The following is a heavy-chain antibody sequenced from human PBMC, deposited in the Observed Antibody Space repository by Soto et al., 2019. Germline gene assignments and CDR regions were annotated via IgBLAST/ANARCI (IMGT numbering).Heavy chain of an antibody. CDR1: GYSVSRNDAA. Sequence: SQTLSLTCAISGYSVSRNDAAWNWIRQSPSRGLEWLGRTYYRSKFYNDYALSVKSRITMNPDTWKNQFSLQLTSVTPEDTAVYYCAGGAQNRGIAVPLNRRENWFEPWGQGTLVTVSS. CDR2: TYYRSKFYN. V-gene: IGHV6-1*01. CDR3: AGGAQNRGIAVPLNRRENWFEP. J-gene: IGHJ5*02. D-gene: IGHD6-19*01.